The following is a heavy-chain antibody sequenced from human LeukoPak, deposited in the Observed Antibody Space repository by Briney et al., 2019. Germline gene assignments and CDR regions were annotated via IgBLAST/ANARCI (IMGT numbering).Heavy chain of an antibody. J-gene: IGHJ4*02. CDR3: ARDLYGDNSFDY. Sequence: GRSLRLSCAASGFTFSSYVMHWVRQAPGKGLEWVAIISYDGSNEYYADSVKGRFTISRDNAKNSLYLQMNSLRGEDTAVYYCARDLYGDNSFDYWGQGTLVTVSS. CDR2: ISYDGSNE. V-gene: IGHV3-30*04. CDR1: GFTFSSYV. D-gene: IGHD4-17*01.